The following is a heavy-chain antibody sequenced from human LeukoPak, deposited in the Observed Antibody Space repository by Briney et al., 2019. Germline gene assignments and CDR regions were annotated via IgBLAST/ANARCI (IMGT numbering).Heavy chain of an antibody. J-gene: IGHJ3*02. V-gene: IGHV3-21*01. CDR3: ARGAMIVVVNDAFDI. CDR1: GFTFSSYS. Sequence: GGSLSLSCAASGFTFSSYSMNWVRQAPGKGLEWVSSISSSSSYIYYADSVKGRFTISRDNAKNSLYLQMNSLRAEDTAVYYCARGAMIVVVNDAFDIWGQGTMVTVSS. CDR2: ISSSSSYI. D-gene: IGHD3-22*01.